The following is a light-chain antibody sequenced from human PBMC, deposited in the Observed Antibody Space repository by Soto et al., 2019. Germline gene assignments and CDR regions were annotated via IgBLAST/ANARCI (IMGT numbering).Light chain of an antibody. CDR2: RNN. CDR3: AAWDDSLSGVL. CDR1: SSNIGANY. V-gene: IGLV1-47*01. J-gene: IGLJ2*01. Sequence: QSVLTQPPSASGTPGQRVTISCSGSSSNIGANYVYWYQQLPGTTPKLLIYRNNQRPSGVPDRFSGSKSGTSASLAISGLRSEDEADHYCAAWDDSLSGVLFGGGTQLTVL.